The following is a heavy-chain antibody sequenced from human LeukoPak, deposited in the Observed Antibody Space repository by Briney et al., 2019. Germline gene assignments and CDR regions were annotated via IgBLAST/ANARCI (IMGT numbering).Heavy chain of an antibody. V-gene: IGHV4-39*07. Sequence: SETLSLTCTVSGGSIGSSSNYWGWIRQPPGKGLEWIGSIYNGGSTYYNPSLKSRVTISVDTSKNQFSLKLSSVTAADTAVYYCASLAYYYDSSGYSPFDYWGQGTLVTVSS. J-gene: IGHJ4*02. CDR1: GGSIGSSSNY. D-gene: IGHD3-22*01. CDR2: IYNGGST. CDR3: ASLAYYYDSSGYSPFDY.